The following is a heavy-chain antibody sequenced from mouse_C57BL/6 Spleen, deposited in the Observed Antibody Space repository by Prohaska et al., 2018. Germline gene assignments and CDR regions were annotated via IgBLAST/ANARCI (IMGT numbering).Heavy chain of an antibody. Sequence: EVQLVESGGGLVKPGGSLKLSCAASGFTFSSYAMSWVRQTPEKRLEWVATISDGGSYTYYPENVKGRFTISRDNAKNNLYLQMSHLKSEDIAMYDCARDQTTWLLTWDYWGQGTSVTVSS. V-gene: IGHV5-4*01. CDR3: ARDQTTWLLTWDY. CDR2: ISDGGSYT. J-gene: IGHJ4*01. D-gene: IGHD2-3*01. CDR1: GFTFSSYA.